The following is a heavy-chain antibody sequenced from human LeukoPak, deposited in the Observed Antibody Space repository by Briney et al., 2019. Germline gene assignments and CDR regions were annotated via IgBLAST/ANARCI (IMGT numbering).Heavy chain of an antibody. CDR3: ARGRYSYGRTFDY. CDR2: INHSGST. CDR1: GGSFSGYY. Sequence: SETLSLTCAVYGGSFSGYYWSWIRQPPGKGLEWIGEINHSGSTNYNPSLKSRVTISVDTSKNQFSLKLSSVTPADTAVYYCARGRYSYGRTFDYWGQGTLVTVS. V-gene: IGHV4-34*01. D-gene: IGHD5-18*01. J-gene: IGHJ4*02.